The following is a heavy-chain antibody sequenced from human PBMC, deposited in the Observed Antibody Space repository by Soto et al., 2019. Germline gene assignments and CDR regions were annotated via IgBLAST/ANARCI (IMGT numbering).Heavy chain of an antibody. Sequence: SETLSLTCTVSGGSISSGGYYWSWIRQHPGKGLEWIGYIYYSGSTYYNPSLKSRVTISVDTSKNQFSLKLSSVTAADTALYYCTRLRHDGGTYYFDNWGLGTLVTVSS. CDR2: IYYSGST. D-gene: IGHD1-26*01. J-gene: IGHJ4*01. V-gene: IGHV4-31*03. CDR3: TRLRHDGGTYYFDN. CDR1: GGSISSGGYY.